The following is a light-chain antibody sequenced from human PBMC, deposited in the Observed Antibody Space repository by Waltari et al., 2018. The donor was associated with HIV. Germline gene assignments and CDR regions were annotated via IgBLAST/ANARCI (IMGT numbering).Light chain of an antibody. CDR2: GAP. CDR1: LSISSN. Sequence: EVLRTQSPATVSVSPGERASPSCRASLSISSNLASYQHKPSQAPRLLNYGAPPRATGIPARFSGSGSGTEFILSISSLQSEDLAVYCCQQYNNWPTFGQGTRLEIK. V-gene: IGKV3-15*01. J-gene: IGKJ5*01. CDR3: QQYNNWPT.